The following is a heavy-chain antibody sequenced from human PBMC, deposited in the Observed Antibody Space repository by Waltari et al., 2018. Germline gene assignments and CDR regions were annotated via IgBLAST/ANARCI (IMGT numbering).Heavy chain of an antibody. Sequence: EVQLLESGGGLVQPGGSLRLSCAASGFPFSSYAMSWVRQAPGKGLEWVSVIYSGGSTYYADSVKGRFTISRDNSKNTLYLQMNSLRAEDTAVYYCAKLPGHWGQGTLVTVSS. J-gene: IGHJ4*02. V-gene: IGHV3-23*03. CDR3: AKLPGH. CDR1: GFPFSSYA. CDR2: IYSGGST.